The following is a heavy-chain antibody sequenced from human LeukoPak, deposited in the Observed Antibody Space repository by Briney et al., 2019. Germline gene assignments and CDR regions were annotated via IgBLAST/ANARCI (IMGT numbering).Heavy chain of an antibody. Sequence: GGSLRLSCAASGFTFSSYAMHWVRQAPGKGLEWVAVISYDGSNKYYADSVKGRFTISRDNSKNTLYLQMNSLRAEDTAVYYCARGGLSGFDGGYFDYWGQGTLVTVSS. CDR2: ISYDGSNK. CDR3: ARGGLSGFDGGYFDY. J-gene: IGHJ4*02. D-gene: IGHD1-26*01. CDR1: GFTFSSYA. V-gene: IGHV3-30*01.